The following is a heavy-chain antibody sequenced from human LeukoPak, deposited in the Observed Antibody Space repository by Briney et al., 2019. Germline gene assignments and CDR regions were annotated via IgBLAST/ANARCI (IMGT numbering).Heavy chain of an antibody. CDR3: ARWLYTYSNRWFDP. J-gene: IGHJ5*02. CDR2: IYSDAGT. V-gene: IGHV3-66*02. Sequence: GGSLRLSCAAPGFTLSSNYMTRVRQAPGKGLEEASIIYSDAGTYYADSVKGRYTISRDNSKNTLYLQMNSLRAEDTAVYYCARWLYTYSNRWFDPWGQRTLVTVSS. CDR1: GFTLSSNY. D-gene: IGHD4-11*01.